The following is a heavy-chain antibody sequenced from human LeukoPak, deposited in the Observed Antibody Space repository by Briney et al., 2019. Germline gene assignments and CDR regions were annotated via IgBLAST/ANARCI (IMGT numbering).Heavy chain of an antibody. J-gene: IGHJ4*02. V-gene: IGHV3-64*01. D-gene: IGHD2-2*01. CDR3: ARRYCSSTSCSHFDY. CDR1: GFTFSSYA. Sequence: PGESLRLSCAASGFTFSSYAMHWVRQTPGKGLEYVSAISRDGGSAYYANSVKGRFTISRDNSKNTLYLQMGSLRAEDMAVYHCARRYCSSTSCSHFDYWGQGTLVTVSS. CDR2: ISRDGGSA.